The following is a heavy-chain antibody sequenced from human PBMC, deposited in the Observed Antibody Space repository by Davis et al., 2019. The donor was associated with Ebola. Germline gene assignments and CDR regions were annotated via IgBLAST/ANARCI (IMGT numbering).Heavy chain of an antibody. CDR1: GFSLSTSGMC. Sequence: SGPTLVKPTQTLTLTCTFSGFSLSTSGMCVSWIRQPPGKALEWLALIDWDDDKYYTTSLKTRLSISKDTSRDQVVLTMTNLGPVDTATYYCARSRSEISASTFDYWGQGTLVTVSS. CDR3: ARSRSEISASTFDY. J-gene: IGHJ4*02. D-gene: IGHD1-26*01. V-gene: IGHV2-70*01. CDR2: IDWDDDK.